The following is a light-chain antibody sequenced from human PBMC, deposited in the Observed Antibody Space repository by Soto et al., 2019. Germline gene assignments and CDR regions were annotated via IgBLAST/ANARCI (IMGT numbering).Light chain of an antibody. CDR1: SSDVGGYNS. Sequence: QSALTQPASVSGSPGQSITISCTGTSSDVGGYNSVSWYQQRPGNAPKLILFDVTNRPSGVSNRFSGSKSCNTASLTISGLQADDEADYYCSSYTSSNPYVFGTGTKVTVL. CDR3: SSYTSSNPYV. V-gene: IGLV2-14*03. CDR2: DVT. J-gene: IGLJ1*01.